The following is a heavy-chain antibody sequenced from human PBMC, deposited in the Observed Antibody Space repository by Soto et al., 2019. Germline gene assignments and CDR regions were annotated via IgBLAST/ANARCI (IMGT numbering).Heavy chain of an antibody. Sequence: PGGSLRLSCAASGFTFSNALMSWVRQAPGKGLEWVGRIKTKTDGGTTDYAAPVKGRFTISRDDSKDTLYLQMNSLKTEDTAMYYCTTGYCSSTRCYWDYYYGMDVWGQGTTVTVSS. V-gene: IGHV3-15*01. J-gene: IGHJ6*02. CDR3: TTGYCSSTRCYWDYYYGMDV. D-gene: IGHD2-2*01. CDR2: IKTKTDGGTT. CDR1: GFTFSNAL.